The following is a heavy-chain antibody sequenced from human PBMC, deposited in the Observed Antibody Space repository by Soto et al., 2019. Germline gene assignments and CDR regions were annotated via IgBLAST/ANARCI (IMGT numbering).Heavy chain of an antibody. CDR2: IGTHNGDT. Sequence: GASVKGSCNASGGTFSPYTISWVRQAPGQGLEWVGWIGTHNGDTTYAQKFQGRVTMTIDTSTTTSYMELRSLTSDDTAMYFCARDWRGAEGFDPWGQGTLVIVSS. V-gene: IGHV1-18*01. CDR1: GGTFSPYT. CDR3: ARDWRGAEGFDP. J-gene: IGHJ5*02. D-gene: IGHD3-3*01.